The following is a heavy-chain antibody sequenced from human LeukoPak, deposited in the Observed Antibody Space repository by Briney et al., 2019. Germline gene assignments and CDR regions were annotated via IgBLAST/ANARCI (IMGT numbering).Heavy chain of an antibody. V-gene: IGHV4-34*01. D-gene: IGHD3-16*02. CDR2: INHSGST. CDR1: GGSFSGYY. CDR3: ARHRWANYYYYYYMDA. J-gene: IGHJ6*03. Sequence: SETLSLTCAVYGGSFSGYYWSWICQPPGKGLEWIGEINHSGSTNYNPSLKSRVTISVDTSKNQFSLKLSSVTAADTAVYYCARHRWANYYYYYYMDAWGKGTTVTVSS.